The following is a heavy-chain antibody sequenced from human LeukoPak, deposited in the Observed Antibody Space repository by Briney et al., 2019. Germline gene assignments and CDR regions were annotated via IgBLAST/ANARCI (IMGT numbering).Heavy chain of an antibody. V-gene: IGHV3-53*01. CDR2: IYGGGST. J-gene: IGHJ4*02. D-gene: IGHD4-23*01. CDR3: ARRGDGGRSFDY. Sequence: GGSLRRSCAASGFTVSSSYMNWVRQAPGKGLEWVSLIYGGGSTYYADSVKGRFTISRDNSKNTLYLQMNSLRAEDTAVYYCARRGDGGRSFDYWGQGTLVTVSS. CDR1: GFTVSSSY.